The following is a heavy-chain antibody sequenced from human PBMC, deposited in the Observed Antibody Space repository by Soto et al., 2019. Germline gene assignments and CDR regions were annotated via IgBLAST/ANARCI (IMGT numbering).Heavy chain of an antibody. CDR1: GGSISSGDYY. Sequence: PSETLSLTCTVSGGSISSGDYYWSWIRQPPGKGLEWIGYIYYSGSTYYNPSLKSRVTISVDTSKNQFSLKLSPVTAADTAVYNCARDLVGAIAVVPAAPSNWFDPWGKGTRVTVSS. J-gene: IGHJ5*02. CDR3: ARDLVGAIAVVPAAPSNWFDP. CDR2: IYYSGST. V-gene: IGHV4-30-4*01. D-gene: IGHD2-2*01.